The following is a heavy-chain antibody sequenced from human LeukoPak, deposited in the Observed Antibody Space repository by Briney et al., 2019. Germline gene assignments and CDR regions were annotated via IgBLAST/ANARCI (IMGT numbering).Heavy chain of an antibody. CDR1: GFTFSSYA. Sequence: PGGSLRLSCAASGFTFSSYAMSWIRQPPGKGLEWIGEINHSGSTNYNPSLKSRVTISVDTSKNQFSLKLSSVTAADTAVYYCARVNGSVPRWLYPWGQGTLVTVSS. V-gene: IGHV4-34*01. CDR2: INHSGST. D-gene: IGHD3-10*01. CDR3: ARVNGSVPRWLYP. J-gene: IGHJ5*02.